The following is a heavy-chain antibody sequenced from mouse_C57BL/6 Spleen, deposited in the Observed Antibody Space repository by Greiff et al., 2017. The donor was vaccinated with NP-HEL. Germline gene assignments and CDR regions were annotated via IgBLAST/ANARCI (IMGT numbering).Heavy chain of an antibody. D-gene: IGHD3-2*02. V-gene: IGHV3-6*01. Sequence: VQLKESGPGLVKPSQSLSLTCSVTGYSITSGYYWNWIRQFPGNKLEWMGYISYDGSNNYNPSLKNRISITRDTSKNQFFLKLNSVTTEDTATYYCARVSSGLFDYWGQGTTLTVSS. J-gene: IGHJ2*01. CDR1: GYSITSGYY. CDR2: ISYDGSN. CDR3: ARVSSGLFDY.